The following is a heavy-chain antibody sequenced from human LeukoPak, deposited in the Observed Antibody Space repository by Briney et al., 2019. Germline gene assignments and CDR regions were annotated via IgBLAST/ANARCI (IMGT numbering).Heavy chain of an antibody. D-gene: IGHD4-23*01. Sequence: PGRSLRLSCAASGFTFSSYAMHWVRQAPGKGLEWVAVISYDGSNKYYADSVKGRFTISRDNSKNTLYLQMNSLRAEDTAVYYCAREGTVVTGYYYYMDVWGKGTTVTVSS. CDR1: GFTFSSYA. J-gene: IGHJ6*03. CDR2: ISYDGSNK. CDR3: AREGTVVTGYYYYMDV. V-gene: IGHV3-30-3*01.